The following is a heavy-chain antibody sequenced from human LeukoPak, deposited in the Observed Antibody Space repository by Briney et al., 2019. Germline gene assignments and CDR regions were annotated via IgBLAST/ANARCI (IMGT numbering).Heavy chain of an antibody. CDR1: GYSFTSYW. CDR2: IDPSDSYT. CDR3: ARLRGHSGDFDY. V-gene: IGHV5-10-1*01. D-gene: IGHD2-15*01. J-gene: IGHJ4*02. Sequence: GESLKISCKGSGYSFTSYWISWVRQMPGKGLEWMGTIDPSDSYTNYRPSFQGHVTISADESINTAYLQWSSLKASDTAMYYCARLRGHSGDFDYWGQGTLVTVSS.